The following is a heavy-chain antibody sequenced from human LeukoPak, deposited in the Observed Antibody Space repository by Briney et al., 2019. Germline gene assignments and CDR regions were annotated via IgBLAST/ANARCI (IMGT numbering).Heavy chain of an antibody. CDR1: GYTFTGYY. D-gene: IGHD6-6*01. V-gene: IGHV1-2*06. CDR2: INPNSGGT. CDR3: ARAKVSRIAARSSFSY. J-gene: IGHJ4*02. Sequence: ASVKVSCKASGYTFTGYYMHWVRQAPGQGLEWMGRINPNSGGTNYAQKFQGRVTMTRDTSISTAYMELSRLRSDDTAVYYCARAKVSRIAARSSFSYWGQGTLVTVSS.